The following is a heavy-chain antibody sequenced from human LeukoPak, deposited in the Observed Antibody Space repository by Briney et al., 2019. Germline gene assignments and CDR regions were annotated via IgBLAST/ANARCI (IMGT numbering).Heavy chain of an antibody. D-gene: IGHD2/OR15-2a*01. Sequence: GGSLRLSCAASGFTFSNAWMSWVRQAPGKGLEWVGRIKSKTDGGTTDYAAPVKGRFTISRDDSKNTLYLQMNSLKTEDTAVYYCTTATHLSADAFDIWGQGTMVTVSS. CDR3: TTATHLSADAFDI. CDR1: GFTFSNAW. V-gene: IGHV3-15*01. CDR2: IKSKTDGGTT. J-gene: IGHJ3*02.